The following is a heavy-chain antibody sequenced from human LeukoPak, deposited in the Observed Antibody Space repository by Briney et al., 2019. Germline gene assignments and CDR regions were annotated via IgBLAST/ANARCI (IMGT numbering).Heavy chain of an antibody. Sequence: ASVKVSCKVSVYTFSSYDINCGRQATGQGLESMGWMNPNSGNTGYAQKFQSRVTMTRNTSISTAYVELSRLRSEVTAVYYCARVSRADGSVGLWLVSYGMDVWGQGPTVTVTS. CDR1: VYTFSSYD. CDR2: MNPNSGNT. D-gene: IGHD6-13*01. V-gene: IGHV1-8*01. CDR3: ARVSRADGSVGLWLVSYGMDV. J-gene: IGHJ6*02.